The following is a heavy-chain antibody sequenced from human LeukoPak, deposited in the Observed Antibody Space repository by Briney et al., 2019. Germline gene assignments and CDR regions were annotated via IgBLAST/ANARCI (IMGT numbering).Heavy chain of an antibody. CDR2: MNPNSGNT. V-gene: IGHV1-8*01. J-gene: IGHJ4*02. CDR1: GYTFTSYD. Sequence: GVSVKVSCKASGYTFTSYDINWVRQATGQGLEWMGWMNPNSGNTGYAQKFQGRVTMTRNTSISTAYMELSSLRSEDTAVYYCARSSTARLRSFDYWGQGTLVTVSS. CDR3: ARSSTARLRSFDY. D-gene: IGHD5/OR15-5a*01.